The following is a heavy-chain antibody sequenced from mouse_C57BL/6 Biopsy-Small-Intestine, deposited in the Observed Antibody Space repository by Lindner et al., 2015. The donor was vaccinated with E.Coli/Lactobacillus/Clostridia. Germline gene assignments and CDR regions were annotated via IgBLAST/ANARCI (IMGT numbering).Heavy chain of an antibody. Sequence: SVKVSCKTSGYTFTSYAIHWVRQAPGQRPEWMGWIKTDNGNTRYSQNFQGRVTFTRDTSATTASMEVSSLRSEDTAVYFCARGYHGTGTHRPFDFWGQGTLITVSS. CDR3: ARGYHGTGTHRPFDF. V-gene: IGHV1-84*02. D-gene: IGHD1-1*02. J-gene: IGHJ2*01. CDR1: GYTFTSYA. CDR2: IKTDNGNT.